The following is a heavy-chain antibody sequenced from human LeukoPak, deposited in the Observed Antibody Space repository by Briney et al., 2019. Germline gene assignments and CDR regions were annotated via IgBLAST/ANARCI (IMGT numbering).Heavy chain of an antibody. V-gene: IGHV3-33*01. Sequence: PGRSLRLSCAASGFTFSSYGMHWVRQAPGNGLEWVAVIWYDGSNKYYADSVKGRFTISRDNSKNTLYLQMNSLRAEDTAVYYCARPNYYDSSGYSPGAFDIWGQGTMVTVSS. CDR2: IWYDGSNK. J-gene: IGHJ3*02. CDR1: GFTFSSYG. CDR3: ARPNYYDSSGYSPGAFDI. D-gene: IGHD3-22*01.